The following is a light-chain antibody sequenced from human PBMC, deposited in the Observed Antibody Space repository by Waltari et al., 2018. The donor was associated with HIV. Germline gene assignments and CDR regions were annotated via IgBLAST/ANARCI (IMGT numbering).Light chain of an antibody. Sequence: QSVLTQPPSASGTPGQRVTISCSGSTSDIGSNTVTWYQQLPGTAPKLLIYNNNQRPSGVPDRFSASKSGTSASLAISGLRSEDEADYYCATWDDSLNGRVFGGGTKLTVL. CDR2: NNN. J-gene: IGLJ3*02. CDR1: TSDIGSNT. V-gene: IGLV1-44*01. CDR3: ATWDDSLNGRV.